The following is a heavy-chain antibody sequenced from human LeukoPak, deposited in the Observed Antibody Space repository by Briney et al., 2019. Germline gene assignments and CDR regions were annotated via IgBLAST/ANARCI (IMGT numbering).Heavy chain of an antibody. CDR1: GFTFSSYG. CDR3: AKDRYYYDSSGYWY. Sequence: GGSLRLSCAASGFTFSSYGMHWVRQAPGKGLEWVAFIRYDGSNKYYADSVKGRLTISRDNSKNTLYLQMNSLRAEDTAVYYCAKDRYYYDSSGYWYWGQGTLVTVSS. CDR2: IRYDGSNK. V-gene: IGHV3-30*02. D-gene: IGHD3-22*01. J-gene: IGHJ4*02.